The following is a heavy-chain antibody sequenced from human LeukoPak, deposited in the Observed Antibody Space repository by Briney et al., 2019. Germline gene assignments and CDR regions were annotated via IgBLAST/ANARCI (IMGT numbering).Heavy chain of an antibody. Sequence: TGGSLRLSCAASGLTSSSYAMSWVRQAPGKGLEWVSGISGSGDSAVYADSVKGRFTISRDNSKNTLYLQMNSLRAEDTAVYYCARDRGDYRINWFDPWGQGTLVTVSS. D-gene: IGHD4-17*01. V-gene: IGHV3-23*01. CDR3: ARDRGDYRINWFDP. CDR2: ISGSGDSA. CDR1: GLTSSSYA. J-gene: IGHJ5*02.